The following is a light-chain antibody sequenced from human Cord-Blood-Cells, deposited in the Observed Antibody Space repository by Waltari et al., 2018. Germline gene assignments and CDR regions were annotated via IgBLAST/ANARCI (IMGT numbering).Light chain of an antibody. Sequence: EIVLTQSPGPLSLSPGVRATLSCRASQSVSSSYLAWYQQKPGQAPRLLIYGASSRATGIPDRFSGSGSGTDFTLTISRLEPEDFAVYYCQQYGSSRTFGQGTKVEIK. CDR2: GAS. CDR1: QSVSSSY. CDR3: QQYGSSRT. V-gene: IGKV3-20*01. J-gene: IGKJ1*01.